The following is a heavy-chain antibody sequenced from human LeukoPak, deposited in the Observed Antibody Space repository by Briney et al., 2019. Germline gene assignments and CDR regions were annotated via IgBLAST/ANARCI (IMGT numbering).Heavy chain of an antibody. Sequence: GGSLRLSCAVSGFTFSSYAMSWVRQAPGKGLVWVSTISGSGSSTYYADSVKGRFTISRDNSENTLYLQMNSLRAGDTAVYYCAKGGSSSWYPFDYWGQGTLVTISA. V-gene: IGHV3-23*01. CDR1: GFTFSSYA. J-gene: IGHJ4*02. CDR3: AKGGSSSWYPFDY. D-gene: IGHD6-13*01. CDR2: ISGSGSST.